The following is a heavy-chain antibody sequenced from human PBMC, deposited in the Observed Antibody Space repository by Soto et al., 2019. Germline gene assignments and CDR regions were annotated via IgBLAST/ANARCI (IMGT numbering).Heavy chain of an antibody. CDR3: ATDGVAYSYGYYFDY. D-gene: IGHD5-18*01. Sequence: ASVKVSCNVSGYTPTELSMHWVRQAPGKGLEWMGGFDPEDGETIYAQKFQGRVTMTEDTSTDTAYMELSSLRSEDTAVYYCATDGVAYSYGYYFDYWGQGTLVTVSS. CDR2: FDPEDGET. J-gene: IGHJ4*02. CDR1: GYTPTELS. V-gene: IGHV1-24*01.